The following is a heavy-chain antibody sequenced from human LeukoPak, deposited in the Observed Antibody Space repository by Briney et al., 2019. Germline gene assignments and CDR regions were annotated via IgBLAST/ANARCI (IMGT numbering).Heavy chain of an antibody. V-gene: IGHV3-48*04. CDR2: ISSSSSTI. CDR1: GFTFSSYS. D-gene: IGHD5-12*01. Sequence: GGSLRLSCAASGFTFSSYSMNWVRQAPGKGLEWVPYISSSSSTIYYADSVKGRFTISRDNAKNSLYLQMNSLRAEDTAVYYCAKDRETWPPDAFDIWGQGTMVTVSS. J-gene: IGHJ3*02. CDR3: AKDRETWPPDAFDI.